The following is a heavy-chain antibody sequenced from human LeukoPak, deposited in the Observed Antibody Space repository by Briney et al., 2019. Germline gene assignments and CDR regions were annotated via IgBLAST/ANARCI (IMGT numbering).Heavy chain of an antibody. V-gene: IGHV3-23*01. CDR1: GFTFSTYV. D-gene: IGHD2-15*01. CDR2: ISGSGGST. J-gene: IGHJ4*02. Sequence: PGGSLRLSCAASGFTFSTYVMSWVRQAPGKGLEWVSAISGSGGSTYCADSVKGRFTISRDNSKNTLYLQMNSLRAEDTAVYYCAKDMSTAPRGWYYFDYWGQGTLVTVSS. CDR3: AKDMSTAPRGWYYFDY.